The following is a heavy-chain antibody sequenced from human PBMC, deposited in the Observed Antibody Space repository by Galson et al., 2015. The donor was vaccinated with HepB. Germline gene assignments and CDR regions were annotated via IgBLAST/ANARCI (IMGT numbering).Heavy chain of an antibody. CDR1: GGTFSSYA. CDR3: AGWGSYRDGYFDY. Sequence: SVKVSCKASGGTFSSYAISWVRQAPGQGLEWMGRIIPILGIANYAQKFQGRVTITADKSTSTAYMELSSLRSEDTAVYYCAGWGSYRDGYFDYWGQGTLVTVSS. D-gene: IGHD3-16*02. V-gene: IGHV1-69*04. J-gene: IGHJ4*02. CDR2: IIPILGIA.